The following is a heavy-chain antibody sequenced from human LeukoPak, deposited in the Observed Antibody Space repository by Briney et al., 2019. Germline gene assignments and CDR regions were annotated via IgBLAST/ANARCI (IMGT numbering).Heavy chain of an antibody. D-gene: IGHD1-1*01. Sequence: ASVKVSCKASGYTFTGYYMHWVRQAPGQGLEWMGWINPNSGGTNYARKFQGRVTMTRDTSISTAYMELSRLRSDDTAVYYCARPGTTAGAFDIWGQGTMVTVSS. J-gene: IGHJ3*02. CDR1: GYTFTGYY. V-gene: IGHV1-2*02. CDR3: ARPGTTAGAFDI. CDR2: INPNSGGT.